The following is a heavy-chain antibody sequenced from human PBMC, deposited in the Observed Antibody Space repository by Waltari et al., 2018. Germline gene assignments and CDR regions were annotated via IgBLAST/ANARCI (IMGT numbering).Heavy chain of an antibody. D-gene: IGHD1-1*01. CDR1: GGSFRGYY. V-gene: IGHV4-34*02. CDR2: TTDSERT. Sequence: QVQLQRWGAGLLKPSETLSLTCAVYGGSFRGYYWSWIRQPPGKGLEWIGKTTDSERTKYNPSLKSRISISVDTSKNQFSLTVFSVTAADAAVYYCARGDGTGKYGYWGQGTRVTVSS. J-gene: IGHJ4*02. CDR3: ARGDGTGKYGY.